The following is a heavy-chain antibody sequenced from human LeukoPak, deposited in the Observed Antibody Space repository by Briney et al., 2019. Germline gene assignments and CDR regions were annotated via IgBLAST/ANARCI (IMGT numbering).Heavy chain of an antibody. CDR1: GYTFTSYY. Sequence: ASVKVSCKASGYTFTSYYMHWVRQAPGQGLEWMGIINPSGGSTSYAQKFQGRVTMTRDMSTSTVYMELSSLGSEDTAVYCCARAEGQYCTNGVCAASHAFDIWGQGTMVTVSS. CDR2: INPSGGST. V-gene: IGHV1-46*01. J-gene: IGHJ3*02. D-gene: IGHD2-8*01. CDR3: ARAEGQYCTNGVCAASHAFDI.